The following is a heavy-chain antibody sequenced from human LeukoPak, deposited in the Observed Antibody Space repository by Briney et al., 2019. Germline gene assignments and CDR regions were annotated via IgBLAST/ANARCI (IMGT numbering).Heavy chain of an antibody. Sequence: GASVKVSCKASGGTFSSYAISWVRQAPGQGLEWMGRIIPIFGTANYAQKFQGRVTITTDESTSTAYMELSSLRSEDTAVYYCAGGQLWVYDAFDIWGQGTMVTVSS. CDR2: IIPIFGTA. J-gene: IGHJ3*02. D-gene: IGHD5-18*01. V-gene: IGHV1-69*05. CDR1: GGTFSSYA. CDR3: AGGQLWVYDAFDI.